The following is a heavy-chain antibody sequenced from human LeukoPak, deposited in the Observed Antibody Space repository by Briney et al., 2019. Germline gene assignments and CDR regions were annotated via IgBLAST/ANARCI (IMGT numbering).Heavy chain of an antibody. V-gene: IGHV4-34*01. Sequence: SETLSLTCAVYGGSFSGYYWSWIRQPPGKGLEWIGEINHSGSTNCNPSLKSRVTISVDTSKNQFSLKLSSVTAADTAVYYCASGRRLYYSRRMDVWGQGTTVTVSS. CDR3: ASGRRLYYSRRMDV. D-gene: IGHD2-8*01. CDR2: INHSGST. J-gene: IGHJ6*02. CDR1: GGSFSGYY.